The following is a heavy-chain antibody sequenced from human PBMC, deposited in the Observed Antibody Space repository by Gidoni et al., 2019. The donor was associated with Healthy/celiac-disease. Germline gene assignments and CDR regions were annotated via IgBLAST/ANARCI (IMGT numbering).Heavy chain of an antibody. D-gene: IGHD2-21*02. CDR2: ISSSSSYT. J-gene: IGHJ3*02. Sequence: QVQLVESGGGLVKPGGSLRLSCAASGFTFSDYYMSWIRQAPGKGLEWVSYISSSSSYTNYADSVKGRFTISRDNAKNSLYRQMNSLRAEDTAVYYCARAPYCGGDCTLSAFDIWGQGTMVTVSS. CDR3: ARAPYCGGDCTLSAFDI. V-gene: IGHV3-11*05. CDR1: GFTFSDYY.